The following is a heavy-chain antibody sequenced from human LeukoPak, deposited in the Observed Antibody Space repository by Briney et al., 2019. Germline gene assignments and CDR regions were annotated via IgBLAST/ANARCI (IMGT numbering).Heavy chain of an antibody. CDR2: IKSEIDGGTK. J-gene: IGHJ3*02. D-gene: IGHD5-12*01. CDR3: TTGGDVIVAGTRAFDI. CDR1: YFTFTNTW. V-gene: IGHV3-15*07. Sequence: GGSLRLSCAASYFTFTNTWMNWVRQAPGRGLEWVARIKSEIDGGTKDYAAPVQGRFIISRDDSQATLSLQMNSLKTEDTAVYYCTTGGDVIVAGTRAFDIWGRGTVVTVSS.